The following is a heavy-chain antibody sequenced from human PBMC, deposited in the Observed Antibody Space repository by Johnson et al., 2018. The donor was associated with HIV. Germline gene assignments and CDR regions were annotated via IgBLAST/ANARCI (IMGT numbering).Heavy chain of an antibody. J-gene: IGHJ3*02. CDR3: AKARDYGGNSNAFDI. Sequence: KGRFSISRDNSKNTLYLQMNSLRAEDTAVYYCAKARDYGGNSNAFDIWGQGTMVSVSS. D-gene: IGHD4-23*01. V-gene: IGHV3-23*01.